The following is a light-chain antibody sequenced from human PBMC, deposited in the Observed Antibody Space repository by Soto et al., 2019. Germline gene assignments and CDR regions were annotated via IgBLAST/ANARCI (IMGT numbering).Light chain of an antibody. J-gene: IGLJ1*01. CDR1: SSDVGSYNL. CDR3: CSYAGSSTHV. CDR2: EGS. Sequence: QSVLTQPASVSGSPGQSITISCTGTSSDVGSYNLVSWYQQHPGKAPKLMIYEGSKRPSGVSNRFSGSKSGNTASLTISGLQAEDEADYYCCSYAGSSTHVFAPGPKVTVL. V-gene: IGLV2-23*01.